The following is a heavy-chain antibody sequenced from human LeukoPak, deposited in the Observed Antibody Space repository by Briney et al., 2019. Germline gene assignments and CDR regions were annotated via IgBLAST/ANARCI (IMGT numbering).Heavy chain of an antibody. CDR1: GFTFSSYW. Sequence: GGSLRLSCAASGFTFSSYWMHWVRQAPGKGLVWVSGTNTDGSGTMYADSVKGRFTIARDNAKNTLYLQMNSLRAEDTAVYYCYGANAEHWGQGTLVTVSS. V-gene: IGHV3-74*03. J-gene: IGHJ1*01. D-gene: IGHD4-23*01. CDR2: TNTDGSGT. CDR3: YGANAEH.